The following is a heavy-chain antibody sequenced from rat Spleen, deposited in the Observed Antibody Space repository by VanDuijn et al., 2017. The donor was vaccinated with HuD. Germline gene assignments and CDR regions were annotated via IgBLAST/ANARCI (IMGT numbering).Heavy chain of an antibody. CDR3: ARPSGTVKGVMDA. V-gene: IGHV5S14*01. CDR2: ISNGGDNT. D-gene: IGHD1-1*01. Sequence: EVQLVESGGGLVQPGRSLTLFCAASGFTLRNYGMAWVRQTPTKGLEWVASISNGGDNTYYRDSVKGRFTISRDNAKNTQYLQMDSLRSEDTATYYCARPSGTVKGVMDAWGQGTSVTVSA. CDR1: GFTLRNYG. J-gene: IGHJ4*01.